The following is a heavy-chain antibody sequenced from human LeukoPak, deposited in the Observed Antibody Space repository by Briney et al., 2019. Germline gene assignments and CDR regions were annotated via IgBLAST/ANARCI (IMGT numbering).Heavy chain of an antibody. CDR2: VSHDGGLK. CDR1: GFIFSTYA. Sequence: GGSLRLSCAASGFIFSTYAIHWVRQTPGKGLEWVAVVSHDGGLKYHADSVKGRFNIARDNSKNTVYLEMNSLRADDTAIYYCARDGYSDISGFSPLDYWGQGNLVTVSS. V-gene: IGHV3-30*04. D-gene: IGHD3-22*01. J-gene: IGHJ4*02. CDR3: ARDGYSDISGFSPLDY.